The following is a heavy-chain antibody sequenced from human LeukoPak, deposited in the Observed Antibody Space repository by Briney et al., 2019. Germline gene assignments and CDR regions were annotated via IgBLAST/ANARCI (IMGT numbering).Heavy chain of an antibody. J-gene: IGHJ4*02. CDR2: IVVGSGNT. CDR1: GFTFTISA. CDR3: AALTYIVGATTFDY. V-gene: IGHV1-58*01. Sequence: ASVKVSCKASGFTFTISAVQWVRQARGQRLEWIGWIVVGSGNTNYAQKFQERVTITRDMSTSTAYMELSSLRSEDTAVYYCAALTYIVGATTFDYWGQGTLVTVSS. D-gene: IGHD1-26*01.